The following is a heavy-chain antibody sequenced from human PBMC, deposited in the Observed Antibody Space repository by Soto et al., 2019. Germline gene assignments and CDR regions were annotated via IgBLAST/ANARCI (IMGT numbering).Heavy chain of an antibody. V-gene: IGHV3-23*01. J-gene: IGHJ4*02. CDR2: ISATGGST. Sequence: PGGSLRLSCAASGFTFNNYAMNWVRQAPGKGLEWVATISATGGSTYYADSVKGRFTISRDNSKNTLYLQMNGLRVEDTAVYYCAKDRLAGNFDDWGQGTQVNVSS. CDR3: AKDRLAGNFDD. CDR1: GFTFNNYA.